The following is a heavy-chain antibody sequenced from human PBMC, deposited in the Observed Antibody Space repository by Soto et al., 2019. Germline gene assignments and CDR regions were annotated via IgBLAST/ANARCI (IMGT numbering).Heavy chain of an antibody. J-gene: IGHJ6*02. D-gene: IGHD5-12*01. CDR1: GGSISSYY. Sequence: SETLSLTCTVSGGSISSYYWSWIRQPAGKGLEWIGRTYTSGSTNYNPSLKSRVTMSVDTSKNQFSLKLSSVTAADTAVYYCARDHTSRDGYKSYYYYGMDVWGQGTTVTVSS. CDR2: TYTSGST. CDR3: ARDHTSRDGYKSYYYYGMDV. V-gene: IGHV4-4*07.